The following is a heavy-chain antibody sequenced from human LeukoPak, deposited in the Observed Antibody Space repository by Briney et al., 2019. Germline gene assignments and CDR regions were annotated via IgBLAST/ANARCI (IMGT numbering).Heavy chain of an antibody. CDR2: IYSSGST. V-gene: IGHV4-4*07. CDR3: ARVYQSSGISSGYFDY. Sequence: PSETLSLTCTVSGGSISSYYWSWMRQPAGKRLEWIGRIYSSGSTSYNPSLKSRVTMSVDASNNQVSLKLSSATAADTAMYYCARVYQSSGISSGYFDYWGQGSLVTVSS. D-gene: IGHD4-23*01. CDR1: GGSISSYY. J-gene: IGHJ4*02.